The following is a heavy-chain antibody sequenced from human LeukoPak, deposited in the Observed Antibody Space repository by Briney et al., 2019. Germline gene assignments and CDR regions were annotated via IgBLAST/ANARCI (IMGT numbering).Heavy chain of an antibody. D-gene: IGHD3-22*01. CDR3: ARGGTPVYYDSSGYQNWFDP. Sequence: SETLSLTCAVSGGSISSGGYSWSWIRQPPGKGLEWIGYIYHSGSTNYNPSLKSRVTISVDTSKNQFSLKLSSVTAADTAVYYCARGGTPVYYDSSGYQNWFDPWGQGTLVTVSS. V-gene: IGHV4-30-2*01. CDR2: IYHSGST. CDR1: GGSISSGGYS. J-gene: IGHJ5*02.